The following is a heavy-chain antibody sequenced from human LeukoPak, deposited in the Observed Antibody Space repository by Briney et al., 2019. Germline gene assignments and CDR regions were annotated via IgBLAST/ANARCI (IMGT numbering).Heavy chain of an antibody. D-gene: IGHD3-22*01. CDR1: GFTFSSYA. J-gene: IGHJ4*02. CDR3: AKDPRRGGYDSSGNDY. CDR2: ISGSGGST. Sequence: GGPLRLSCAASGFTFSSYAMSWVRQAAGNGLEWVSAISGSGGSTCYADSVKGRFTISRDNSKNTLYLQMNSPRAEDTAVYYCAKDPRRGGYDSSGNDYWGQGTLVTVSS. V-gene: IGHV3-23*01.